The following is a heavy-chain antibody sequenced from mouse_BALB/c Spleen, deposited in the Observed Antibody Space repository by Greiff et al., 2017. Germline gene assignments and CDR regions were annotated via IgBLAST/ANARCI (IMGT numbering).Heavy chain of an antibody. D-gene: IGHD2-4*01. CDR2: IYPGDGDT. Sequence: VQLQQSGAELARPGASVKLSCKASGYTFTSYWMQWVKQRPGQGLEWIGAIYPGDGDTRYTQKFKGKATLTADKSSSTAYMQLSSLASEDSAVYYCASGGLRGYAMDYWGQGTSVTVSS. CDR3: ASGGLRGYAMDY. J-gene: IGHJ4*01. V-gene: IGHV1-87*01. CDR1: GYTFTSYW.